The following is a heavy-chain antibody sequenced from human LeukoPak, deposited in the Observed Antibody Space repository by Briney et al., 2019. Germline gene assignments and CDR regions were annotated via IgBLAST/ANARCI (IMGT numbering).Heavy chain of an antibody. D-gene: IGHD2-15*01. CDR3: AKGGGPSPFDY. Sequence: PGGSLRLSCAASGFTFTSYAMSWVRQAPGKGLEWVSGISGSGGSTYYADSVKGWFTISRDNSKNTLYLQMNSLRAEDTAVYYCAKGGGPSPFDYWGQGTLVTVSS. CDR1: GFTFTSYA. V-gene: IGHV3-23*01. CDR2: ISGSGGST. J-gene: IGHJ4*02.